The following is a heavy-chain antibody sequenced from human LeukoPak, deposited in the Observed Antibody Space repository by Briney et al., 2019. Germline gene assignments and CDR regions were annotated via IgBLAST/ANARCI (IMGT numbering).Heavy chain of an antibody. V-gene: IGHV4-59*01. CDR2: IYYSGST. D-gene: IGHD6-19*01. CDR1: GGSFSGYY. Sequence: SETLSLTCAVYGGSFSGYYWSWIRQPPGKGLEWIGYIYYSGSTNYNPSLKSRVTISVDTSKNQFSLKLSSVTAADTAVYYCAGDSVAGDYWGQGTLVTVSS. J-gene: IGHJ4*02. CDR3: AGDSVAGDY.